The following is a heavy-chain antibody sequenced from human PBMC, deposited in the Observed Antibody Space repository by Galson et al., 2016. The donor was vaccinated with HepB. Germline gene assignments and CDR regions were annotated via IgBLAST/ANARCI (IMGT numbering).Heavy chain of an antibody. CDR2: INDRGNS. Sequence: SETLSLTCAVYGGSFSGHYWSWIRQPPGKGLEWIGDINDRGNSNYNPSLTGRVIMSLDTSKNQFSLKLTSVTAADTAVYYCAKGGIGNTFGGADWGQGTLVTVSS. CDR3: AKGGIGNTFGGAD. V-gene: IGHV4-34*01. D-gene: IGHD3-16*01. CDR1: GGSFSGHY. J-gene: IGHJ4*02.